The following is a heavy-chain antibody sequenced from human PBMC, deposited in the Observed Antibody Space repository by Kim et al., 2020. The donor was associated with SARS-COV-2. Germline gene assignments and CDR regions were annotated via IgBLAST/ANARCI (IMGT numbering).Heavy chain of an antibody. CDR2: IYSGGST. CDR3: ARDKVTTGTTDYYYYGMDV. CDR1: GFTVSSNY. D-gene: IGHD1-1*01. Sequence: GGSLRLSCAASGFTVSSNYMSWVRQAPGKGLEWVSVIYSGGSTYYADSVKGRFTISRDNSKNTLYLQMNSLRAEDTAVYYCARDKVTTGTTDYYYYGMDVWGQGTTVTVSS. V-gene: IGHV3-53*01. J-gene: IGHJ6*02.